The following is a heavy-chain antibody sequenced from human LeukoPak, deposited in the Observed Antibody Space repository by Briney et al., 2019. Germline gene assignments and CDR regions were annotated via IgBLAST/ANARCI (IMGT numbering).Heavy chain of an antibody. Sequence: GGSLRLSCAASGFTFSDHYMDWVRQAPGKGLEWVANIKQDGSEKYYVDSVKGRFTISRDNAKNSLYLQMNSLRAEDTAVYYCARTNLGATTSYYYYYYMDVWGKGTTVTVSS. V-gene: IGHV3-7*01. J-gene: IGHJ6*03. D-gene: IGHD1-26*01. CDR1: GFTFSDHY. CDR2: IKQDGSEK. CDR3: ARTNLGATTSYYYYYYMDV.